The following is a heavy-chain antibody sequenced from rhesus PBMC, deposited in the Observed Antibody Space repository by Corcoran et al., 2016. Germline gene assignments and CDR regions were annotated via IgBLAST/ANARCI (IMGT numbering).Heavy chain of an antibody. CDR2: IRNKANSYTT. J-gene: IGHJ4*01. Sequence: VQLVESGGGLVPPGGSLRLSCTASGLTFSTYYFHWVRQAQGKGLEWVGLIRNKANSYTTAYAAAVKGRFTISRDESKNTLYLQMSSPKTEDTAVYYCTREDDGGDFDSWGQGVLVTVSS. CDR1: GLTFSTYY. V-gene: IGHV3-13*01. CDR3: TREDDGGDFDS. D-gene: IGHD3-9*01.